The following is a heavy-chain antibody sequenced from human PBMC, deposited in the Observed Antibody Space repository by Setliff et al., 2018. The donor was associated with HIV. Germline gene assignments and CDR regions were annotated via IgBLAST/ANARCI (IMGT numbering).Heavy chain of an antibody. CDR3: AREVVPTSEYHTFDS. V-gene: IGHV1-18*04. CDR2: ISGYNSDT. J-gene: IGHJ4*02. Sequence: ASVKVSFKASGYTFTNYGISWLRQAPGQGLEWMGWISGYNSDTKYAEKVQGRVTMTTDTSTGTAYMELRSLRSDDTAVYYCAREVVPTSEYHTFDSWGQGSLVTVSS. D-gene: IGHD6-6*01. CDR1: GYTFTNYG.